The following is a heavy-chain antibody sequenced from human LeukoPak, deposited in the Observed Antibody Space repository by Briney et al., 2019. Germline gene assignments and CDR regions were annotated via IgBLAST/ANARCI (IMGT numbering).Heavy chain of an antibody. CDR3: ARDRITMVRGYNWFDP. CDR2: IYYSGST. CDR1: GGSISSHY. J-gene: IGHJ5*02. Sequence: KASETLSLTCTVSGGSISSHYWSWIRQPPGKGLEWIGYIYYSGSTYYNPSLKSRVTISVDTSKNQFSLKLSSVTAADTAVYYCARDRITMVRGYNWFDPWGQGTLVTVSS. D-gene: IGHD3-10*01. V-gene: IGHV4-59*11.